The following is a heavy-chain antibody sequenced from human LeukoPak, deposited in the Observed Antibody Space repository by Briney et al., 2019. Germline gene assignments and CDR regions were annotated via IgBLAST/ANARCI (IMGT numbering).Heavy chain of an antibody. CDR2: ISYDGSNK. CDR1: GFTFSSYG. Sequence: GGSLRLSCAASGFTFSSYGMHWFRQAPGRGLEWVAVISYDGSNKYYADSVKGRFTISRDNSKNTLYLQMNSLRAEDTAVYYCASLQRSMIVGWGQGTLVTVSS. V-gene: IGHV3-30*03. CDR3: ASLQRSMIVG. J-gene: IGHJ4*02. D-gene: IGHD3-22*01.